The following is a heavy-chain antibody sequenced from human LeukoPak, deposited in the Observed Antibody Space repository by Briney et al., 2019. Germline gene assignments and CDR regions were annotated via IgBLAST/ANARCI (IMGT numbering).Heavy chain of an antibody. CDR3: AKDWVNYGGNSDY. CDR2: IRYDGSNK. Sequence: GGSLRLSCAASGFTFSSYGVHWVRQAPGKGLEWVAFIRYDGSNKYYADSVKGRFTISRDNSKNTLYLQMNSLRAEDTAVYYCAKDWVNYGGNSDYWGQGTLVTVSS. V-gene: IGHV3-30*02. D-gene: IGHD4-23*01. J-gene: IGHJ4*02. CDR1: GFTFSSYG.